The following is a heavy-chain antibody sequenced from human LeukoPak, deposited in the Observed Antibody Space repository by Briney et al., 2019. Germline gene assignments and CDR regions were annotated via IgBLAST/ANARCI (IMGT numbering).Heavy chain of an antibody. CDR2: IFDNENT. V-gene: IGHV4-30-4*07. D-gene: IGHD1-14*01. Sequence: TTSETLSLTCTVSSGSITSGGKSWSWIRQPPGKGLEWLGNIFDNENTVYNPSLRSRLTISLDTSKSQFSLKLTSVTAADTAIYYCARVTLTTTARAFDIWGQGQWSPSLQ. J-gene: IGHJ3*02. CDR1: SGSITSGGKS. CDR3: ARVTLTTTARAFDI.